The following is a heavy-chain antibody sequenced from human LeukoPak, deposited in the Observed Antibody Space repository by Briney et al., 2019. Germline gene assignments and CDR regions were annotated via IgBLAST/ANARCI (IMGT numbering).Heavy chain of an antibody. J-gene: IGHJ3*02. D-gene: IGHD5-18*01. CDR2: ISSSSYI. CDR1: GFTFSSYS. Sequence: GGSLRLSCAASGFTFSSYSMNWVRQAPGKGLEWVSSISSSSYIYYADSVKGRFTISRDNAKNSLYLQMNSLRAEDTAVYYCARDKYSYGYDAFDIWGQGTMVTVSS. V-gene: IGHV3-21*01. CDR3: ARDKYSYGYDAFDI.